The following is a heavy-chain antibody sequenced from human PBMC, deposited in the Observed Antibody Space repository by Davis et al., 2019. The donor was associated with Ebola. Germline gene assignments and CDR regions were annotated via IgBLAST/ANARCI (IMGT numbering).Heavy chain of an antibody. J-gene: IGHJ4*02. V-gene: IGHV4-39*01. Sequence: SETLSLTCTVSGGSISSGDYYWSWIRQPPGKGLEWIGEINHSGSTNYNPSLKSRVTISVDTSKNQFSLKLSSVTAADTAVYYCARQITMIVAWGQGTLVTVSS. CDR3: ARQITMIVA. CDR2: INHSGST. CDR1: GGSISSGDYY. D-gene: IGHD3-22*01.